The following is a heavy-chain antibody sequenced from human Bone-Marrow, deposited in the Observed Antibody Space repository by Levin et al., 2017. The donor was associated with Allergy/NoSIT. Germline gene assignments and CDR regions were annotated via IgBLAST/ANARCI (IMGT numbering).Heavy chain of an antibody. CDR1: GFPFNNYG. CDR2: ISGSGNNI. J-gene: IGHJ4*02. Sequence: LSLTCAASGFPFNNYGLSWVRQAPGKGLEWVSAISGSGNNIYYADSVRGRFTISRDNSKNTLDLQLNSLTAEDTAVYYCAKWASYCGGDCYWFAPFDCWGQGALVTVSS. D-gene: IGHD2-21*01. V-gene: IGHV3-23*01. CDR3: AKWASYCGGDCYWFAPFDC.